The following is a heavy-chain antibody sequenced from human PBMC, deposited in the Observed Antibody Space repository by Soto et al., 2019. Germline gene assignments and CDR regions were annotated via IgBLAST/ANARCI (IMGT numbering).Heavy chain of an antibody. V-gene: IGHV3-48*02. CDR3: ARDGESSSSSDFDF. D-gene: IGHD2-2*01. CDR2: VRSSGDDT. J-gene: IGHJ4*02. CDR1: GFTFGYYN. Sequence: PGGSLRLSCAASGFTFGYYNMHWVRQAPGKGLEWVSFVRSSGDDTYYADSVKGRFTISRDNAKDSLYSQMNSLREEDTAVYYCARDGESSSSSDFDFWGQGALVTVSS.